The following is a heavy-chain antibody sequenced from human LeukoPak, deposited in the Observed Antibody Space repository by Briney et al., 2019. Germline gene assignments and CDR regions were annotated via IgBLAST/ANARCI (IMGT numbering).Heavy chain of an antibody. V-gene: IGHV1-18*01. J-gene: IGHJ6*03. CDR1: GYTFTSYI. CDR2: INAYNGNT. CDR3: ARDRHIAAAVYYYYMDV. Sequence: GASVKVSCXASGYTFTSYIISRVRQAPGQGLEWMGWINAYNGNTDYTQRVQGRVTMTTDTSTSTAYMELRSLRSDDTAVYYCARDRHIAAAVYYYYMDVWGKGTPVTVSS. D-gene: IGHD6-13*01.